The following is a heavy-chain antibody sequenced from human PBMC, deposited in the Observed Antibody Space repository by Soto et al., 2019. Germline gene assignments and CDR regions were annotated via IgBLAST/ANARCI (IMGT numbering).Heavy chain of an antibody. V-gene: IGHV1-18*01. J-gene: IGHJ5*02. Sequence: ASVKVSCKASGYTFTSYGISWVRQAPGQGLEWMGWISAYNGNTNYAQKLQGRVTMTTDTSSSTAYMELRSLRSDDTAVYYCARDWTTYYYDSSGYYYVGWFDPWGQGTLVT. CDR2: ISAYNGNT. CDR3: ARDWTTYYYDSSGYYYVGWFDP. CDR1: GYTFTSYG. D-gene: IGHD3-22*01.